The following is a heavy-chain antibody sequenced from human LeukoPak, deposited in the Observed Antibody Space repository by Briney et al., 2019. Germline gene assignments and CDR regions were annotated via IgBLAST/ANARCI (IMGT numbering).Heavy chain of an antibody. V-gene: IGHV3-21*01. CDR1: GFTFSSYE. J-gene: IGHJ4*02. CDR2: ISSSSSYI. D-gene: IGHD3-22*01. Sequence: GGSLRLSCAASGFTFSSYEMNWVRQAPGKGLEWVSSISSSSSYIYYADSVKGRFTISRDNAKNSLYLQMNSLRAEDTAVYYCASETYDSSGYRDYWGQGTLVTVSS. CDR3: ASETYDSSGYRDY.